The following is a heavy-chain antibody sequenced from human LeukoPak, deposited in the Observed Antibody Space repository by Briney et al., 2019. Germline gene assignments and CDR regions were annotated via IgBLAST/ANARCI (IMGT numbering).Heavy chain of an antibody. J-gene: IGHJ4*02. D-gene: IGHD3-10*01. CDR2: ITGSGLHT. CDR3: AKGRRGLDS. V-gene: IGHV3-23*01. Sequence: GGSLRLSCAASGFTFSNFGMTWVRQDPGKGLDWVSTITGSGLHTYYADSVKGRFTISRDNSKNTLFLQMNTLRAEDTAVYYCAKGRRGLDSWGQGTLVTVSS. CDR1: GFTFSNFG.